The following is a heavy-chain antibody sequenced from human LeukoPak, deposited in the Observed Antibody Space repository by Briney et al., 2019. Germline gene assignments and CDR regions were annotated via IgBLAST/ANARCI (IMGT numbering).Heavy chain of an antibody. CDR2: ISSSSSYI. J-gene: IGHJ4*02. CDR3: ARSSIFGVAQPPDDY. Sequence: GGSLRFSCSASGFTFSSYSLNWVRQAPGKGLEWVSSISSSSSYIYYADSVKGRFTISRDNAKNSLYLQMNSLRAEDTAVYYCARSSIFGVAQPPDDYWGQGTLVTVSS. CDR1: GFTFSSYS. D-gene: IGHD3-3*01. V-gene: IGHV3-21*01.